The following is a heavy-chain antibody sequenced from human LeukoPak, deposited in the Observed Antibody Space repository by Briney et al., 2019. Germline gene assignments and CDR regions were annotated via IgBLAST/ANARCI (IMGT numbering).Heavy chain of an antibody. J-gene: IGHJ4*02. CDR3: VRVPPGTTIYAY. CDR1: GYTFTSYH. CDR2: MNPNNSDI. D-gene: IGHD1-14*01. Sequence: ASVKVSCKASGYTFTSYHINWVRQATGQGLEWVGWMNPNNSDIGYAQKFQGRVTMTRNASIGTAYMELSSLRSEDTAIYYCVRVPPGTTIYAYWGQGTLVTVSS. V-gene: IGHV1-8*01.